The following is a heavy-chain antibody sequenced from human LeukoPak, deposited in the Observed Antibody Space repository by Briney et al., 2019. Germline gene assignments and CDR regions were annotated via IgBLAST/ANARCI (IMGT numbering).Heavy chain of an antibody. V-gene: IGHV1-2*02. J-gene: IGHJ4*02. D-gene: IGHD5/OR15-5a*01. CDR2: INPNSGGT. CDR3: ARKQVSTSNFDY. Sequence: ASVKVSCKASGYTFTGYYIHWVRQAPGQGLEWMGWINPNSGGTNYAQKFQGRVTMTRGTSISTAYMELSRLRSDDTAVYYCARKQVSTSNFDYWGQGTLVIVSS. CDR1: GYTFTGYY.